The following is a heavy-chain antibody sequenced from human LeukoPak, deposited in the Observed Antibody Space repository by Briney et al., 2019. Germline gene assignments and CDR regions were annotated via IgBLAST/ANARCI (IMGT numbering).Heavy chain of an antibody. V-gene: IGHV1-18*01. Sequence: GASVKVSCKASGYTFTSYGISWVRQAPGQGLEWMGWISAYNGNTNYAQKFQGRVTMTRDTSISTAYMELSRLRSDDTAVYYCARGIKGSGSYYSTYYYYYYMDVWGKGTTVTISS. J-gene: IGHJ6*03. CDR1: GYTFTSYG. CDR2: ISAYNGNT. D-gene: IGHD3-10*01. CDR3: ARGIKGSGSYYSTYYYYYYMDV.